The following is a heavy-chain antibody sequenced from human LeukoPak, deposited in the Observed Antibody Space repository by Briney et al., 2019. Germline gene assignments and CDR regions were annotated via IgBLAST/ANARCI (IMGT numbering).Heavy chain of an antibody. D-gene: IGHD2-21*02. CDR1: GGTFSSYA. V-gene: IGHV1-69*04. CDR3: ARESHVVVTATNWFDP. Sequence: SVKVSCKASGGTFSSYAISWVRQAPGQGLEWMGRIIPILGIANYAQKFQGRVTMTRDTSTSTVYMELSSLRSEDTAVYYCARESHVVVTATNWFDPWGQGTLVTVSS. CDR2: IIPILGIA. J-gene: IGHJ5*02.